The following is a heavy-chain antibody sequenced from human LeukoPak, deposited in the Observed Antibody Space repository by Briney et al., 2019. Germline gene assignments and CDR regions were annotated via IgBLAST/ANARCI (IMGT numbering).Heavy chain of an antibody. Sequence: SETLSLTCTVSGGSISSSYWSWIRQPPGKGLEWIGYIYFSGSTNYNPSLKSRVTISVDKSKNQFSLKLSSVTAADTAVYYCARDRTVTTTDQNWFDPWGQGTLATVSS. CDR2: IYFSGST. CDR1: GGSISSSY. D-gene: IGHD4-17*01. V-gene: IGHV4-59*12. CDR3: ARDRTVTTTDQNWFDP. J-gene: IGHJ5*02.